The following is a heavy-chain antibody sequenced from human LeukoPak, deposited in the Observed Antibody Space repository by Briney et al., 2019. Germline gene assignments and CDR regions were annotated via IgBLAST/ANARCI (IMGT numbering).Heavy chain of an antibody. D-gene: IGHD3-9*01. J-gene: IGHJ4*02. CDR2: INHNGNVN. Sequence: QAGGSLRLSCAASGFTFSSYAMHWVRQAPGKGLEWVASINHNGNVNYYVDSVKGRFTISRDNAKKSLYLQMNSLRVEDTALYYCAKDKAGYSKRYYPDFWGQGTLVTVSS. V-gene: IGHV3-7*03. CDR1: GFTFSSYA. CDR3: AKDKAGYSKRYYPDF.